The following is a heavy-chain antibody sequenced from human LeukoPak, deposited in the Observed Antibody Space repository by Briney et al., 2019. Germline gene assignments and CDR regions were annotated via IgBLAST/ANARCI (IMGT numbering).Heavy chain of an antibody. D-gene: IGHD1-1*01. V-gene: IGHV4-30-4*01. J-gene: IGHJ6*02. CDR3: ARGGYYKWMGMDV. CDR2: IYYSGST. CDR1: GGSISSGDYY. Sequence: PSETLSLTCTVSGGSISSGDYYWSWIRQPPGKGLEWIGYIYYSGSTYYNPSLKSRVTISVDTSKNQFSLKLSSVTAADTAAYYCARGGYYKWMGMDVWGQGTTVTVSS.